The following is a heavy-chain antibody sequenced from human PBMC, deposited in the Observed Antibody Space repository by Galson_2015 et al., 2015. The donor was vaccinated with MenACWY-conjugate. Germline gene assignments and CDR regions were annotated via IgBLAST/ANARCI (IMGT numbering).Heavy chain of an antibody. Sequence: SVKVSCKASGSTFTNYALHWLRQAPGQRLEWMGWINVGSGNTRSSQKFQGRVTITTDTSASTADMELSSLRSEDTAVYYCARAHLGYSYDYSDHWVQGTLVPVAS. D-gene: IGHD5-18*01. J-gene: IGHJ5*02. CDR1: GSTFTNYA. V-gene: IGHV1-3*01. CDR3: ARAHLGYSYDYSDH. CDR2: INVGSGNT.